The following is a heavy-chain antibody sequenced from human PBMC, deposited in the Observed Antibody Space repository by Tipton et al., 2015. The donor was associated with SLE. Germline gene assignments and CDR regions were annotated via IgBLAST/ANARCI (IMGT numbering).Heavy chain of an antibody. Sequence: SLRLSCAASGFTFSSYAMHWVRQAPGKGLEWVAVISYDGSNKYYADSVKGRFTISRDNSKNTLYLQMNSLRAEDTAVYYCARDDLPIVVVPGAVDYWGQGTLVTVSS. V-gene: IGHV3-30-3*01. CDR3: ARDDLPIVVVPGAVDY. CDR1: GFTFSSYA. CDR2: ISYDGSNK. J-gene: IGHJ4*02. D-gene: IGHD2-2*01.